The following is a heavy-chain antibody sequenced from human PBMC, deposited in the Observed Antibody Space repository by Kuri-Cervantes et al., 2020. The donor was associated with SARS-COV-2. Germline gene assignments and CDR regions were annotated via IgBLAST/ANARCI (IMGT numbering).Heavy chain of an antibody. V-gene: IGHV3-49*03. Sequence: GESLKISCSASGFTFGDHAMSWFRQPPGKGLEWVGFIRSNSHGGAAESAASVKGRFTISRDDSKSIAYLQMNSLKTEDTAVYYCTRLRGLGPLLHGLDVWGQGTTVTVSS. CDR1: GFTFGDHA. CDR3: TRLRGLGPLLHGLDV. D-gene: IGHD6-25*01. CDR2: IRSNSHGGAA. J-gene: IGHJ6*02.